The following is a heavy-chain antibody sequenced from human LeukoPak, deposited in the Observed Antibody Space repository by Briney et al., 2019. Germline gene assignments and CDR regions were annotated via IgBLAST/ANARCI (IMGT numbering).Heavy chain of an antibody. D-gene: IGHD4-17*01. CDR3: SKYPRELFYGRFRYYFDY. CDR1: GFTFSSYG. V-gene: IGHV3-30*02. CDR2: IRYDGSNK. Sequence: SGGSLRLSCAASGFTFSSYGMHWVRQAPGKGLERVAFIRYDGSNKYYADSAKGRFTISRDNSKNTLYLQMNSMRAQDTAVYYCSKYPRELFYGRFRYYFDYWGQGTLVTVSS. J-gene: IGHJ4*02.